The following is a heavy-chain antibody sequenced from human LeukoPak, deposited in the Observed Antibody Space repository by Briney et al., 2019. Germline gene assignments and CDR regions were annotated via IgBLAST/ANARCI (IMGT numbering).Heavy chain of an antibody. CDR1: GFTFSSYS. CDR3: ARGSRYDFWSGYPPYYFDY. CDR2: ISSSSSTI. V-gene: IGHV3-48*02. Sequence: PGGSLRLSCAASGFTFSSYSMNWVRQAPGKGLEWVSYISSSSSTIYYADSVKGRFTISRDNAKNSLYLQMNSLRDEDTAVYYCARGSRYDFWSGYPPYYFDYWGQGTLVTVSS. J-gene: IGHJ4*02. D-gene: IGHD3-3*01.